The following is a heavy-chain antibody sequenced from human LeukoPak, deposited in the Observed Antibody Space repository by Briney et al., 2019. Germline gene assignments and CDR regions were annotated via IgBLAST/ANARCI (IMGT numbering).Heavy chain of an antibody. CDR1: GGSISSSSYY. CDR3: ARELRYYYGSGSYHTPYYYYMDV. D-gene: IGHD3-10*01. V-gene: IGHV4-39*07. J-gene: IGHJ6*03. Sequence: SETLSLTCTVSGGSISSSSYYWGWIRQPPGKGLEWIGSIYYSGSTYYNPSLKSRVTISVDTSKNQFSLKLSSVTAADTAVYYCARELRYYYGSGSYHTPYYYYMDVWGKGTTVTVSS. CDR2: IYYSGST.